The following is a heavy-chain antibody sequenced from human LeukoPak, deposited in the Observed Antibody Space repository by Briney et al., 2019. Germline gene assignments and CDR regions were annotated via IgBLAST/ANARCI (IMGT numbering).Heavy chain of an antibody. CDR3: ARGRRYYDSSGYYYPG. D-gene: IGHD3-22*01. CDR2: INHSGST. J-gene: IGHJ4*02. V-gene: IGHV4-34*01. Sequence: SETLSLTCAVYGGSFSGYYWSWIRQPPGKGLEWIGEINHSGSTNYSPSLKSRVAISVDTSKNQFSLKLSSVTAADTAVYYCARGRRYYDSSGYYYPGWGQGTLVTVSS. CDR1: GGSFSGYY.